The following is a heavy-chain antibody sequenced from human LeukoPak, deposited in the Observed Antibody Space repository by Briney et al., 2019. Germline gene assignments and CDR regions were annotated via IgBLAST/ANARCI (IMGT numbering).Heavy chain of an antibody. Sequence: TLSLTCAVSGGSISSGGYSWSWIRQPPGKGLEWIGYIYHSGSTYYNPSLKSRVTISVDRPKNQFSLKLSSVTAADTAVYYCARVKGDDSSGYYRSLVWFERWGQGTLVTVYS. D-gene: IGHD3-22*01. CDR2: IYHSGST. CDR3: ARVKGDDSSGYYRSLVWFER. J-gene: IGHJ5*02. CDR1: GGSISSGGYS. V-gene: IGHV4-30-2*01.